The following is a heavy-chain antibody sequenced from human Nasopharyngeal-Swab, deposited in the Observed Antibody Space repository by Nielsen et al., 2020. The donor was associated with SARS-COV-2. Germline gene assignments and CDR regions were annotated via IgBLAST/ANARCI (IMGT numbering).Heavy chain of an antibody. D-gene: IGHD2-21*01. CDR1: GGTFSSYA. Sequence: ASVKVSCKASGGTFSSYAISWVRQATGQGLEWMGWMNPNSGNTGYAQKFQGRVTMTRNTSISTAYMELSSLRSEDTAVYYCARGVIRRVMYFDLWGRGTLVTVSS. CDR3: ARGVIRRVMYFDL. CDR2: MNPNSGNT. J-gene: IGHJ2*01. V-gene: IGHV1-8*02.